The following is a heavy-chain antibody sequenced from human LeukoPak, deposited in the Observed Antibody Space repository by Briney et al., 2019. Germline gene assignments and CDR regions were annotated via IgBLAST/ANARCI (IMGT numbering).Heavy chain of an antibody. Sequence: PVKVSCKASEGNFSSFDINWVRQAPGLGLEWVGGSIPIFGSANNAQKFQGRDTITADESTRTVYMELSSLRSEDTAVYYCVRVPDYEILTGYYGWFDPWGQGTLVTVSS. V-gene: IGHV1-69*13. D-gene: IGHD3-9*01. CDR1: EGNFSSFD. J-gene: IGHJ5*02. CDR3: VRVPDYEILTGYYGWFDP. CDR2: SIPIFGSA.